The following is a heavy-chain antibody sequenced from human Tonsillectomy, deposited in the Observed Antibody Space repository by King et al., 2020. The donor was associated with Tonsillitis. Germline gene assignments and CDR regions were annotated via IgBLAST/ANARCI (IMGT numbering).Heavy chain of an antibody. CDR2: VNNDGSST. Sequence: VQLVESGGGLVQPGVSLRLSCAASGFTFSNYWMHWVRQAPGKGLVWVSRVNNDGSSTSYADSVKGRFTISRDNAKNTVYLQMNSLRAEDTAVYYCAAILRGYWGQGTLVTVSS. D-gene: IGHD3-3*02. V-gene: IGHV3-74*02. CDR1: GFTFSNYW. CDR3: AAILRGY. J-gene: IGHJ4*02.